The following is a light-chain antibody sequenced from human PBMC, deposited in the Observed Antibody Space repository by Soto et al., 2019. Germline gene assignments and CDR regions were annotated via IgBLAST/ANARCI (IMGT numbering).Light chain of an antibody. V-gene: IGKV3-15*01. CDR1: QSVSSN. CDR2: GAS. Sequence: EIVMTQSPATLSVSPGERATLSCRASQSVSSNFAWYQQKPGQAPRILIYGASTRANGIPARFSGSGSGTEFTLTISSLQSEDFAVYYCQQYNNWPPYSFGQGTKLEIK. CDR3: QQYNNWPPYS. J-gene: IGKJ2*01.